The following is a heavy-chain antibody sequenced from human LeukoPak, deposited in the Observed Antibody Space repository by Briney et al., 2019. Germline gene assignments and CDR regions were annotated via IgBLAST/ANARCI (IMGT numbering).Heavy chain of an antibody. J-gene: IGHJ3*02. Sequence: PSQTMSLTCTLARGSISIHYWSWIRQPPGKVLEWIGYIYYRGSTNYNPSLKSRVTISVDTSKNQFSLKLSSVTAADTAVYYCAREIGNAFDIWGQGTMVTVSS. V-gene: IGHV4-59*11. D-gene: IGHD4-23*01. CDR1: RGSISIHY. CDR2: IYYRGST. CDR3: AREIGNAFDI.